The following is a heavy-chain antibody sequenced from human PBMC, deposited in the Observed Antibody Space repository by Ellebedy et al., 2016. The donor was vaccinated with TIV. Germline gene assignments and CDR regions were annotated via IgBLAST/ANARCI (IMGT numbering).Heavy chain of an antibody. CDR3: ARTDPWQPIDD. CDR2: VYYSGSP. CDR1: GGSVSSTRYY. Sequence: MPSETLSLTCSVSGGSVSSTRYYWAWIRQPPGKGLAYIGSVYYSGSPYYNPSFKSRVTLSAATSKNQFSLNLRTVTATETAVYYCARTDPWQPIDDWGQGILVSVSS. V-gene: IGHV4-39*01. D-gene: IGHD2-21*02. J-gene: IGHJ4*02.